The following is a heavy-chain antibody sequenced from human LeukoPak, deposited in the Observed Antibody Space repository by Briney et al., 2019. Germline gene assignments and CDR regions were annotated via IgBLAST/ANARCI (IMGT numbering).Heavy chain of an antibody. Sequence: ASVKVSCKASGYTFTSYYMHWVRQAPGQGLEWMGIINPSGGSTSYAQKFQGRVTMTRDTSTSTVYMELSSLRAEDTAVYYCARAARAARPDYYYYMDVWGKGTTVTVSS. J-gene: IGHJ6*03. CDR2: INPSGGST. D-gene: IGHD6-6*01. CDR1: GYTFTSYY. CDR3: ARAARAARPDYYYYMDV. V-gene: IGHV1-46*01.